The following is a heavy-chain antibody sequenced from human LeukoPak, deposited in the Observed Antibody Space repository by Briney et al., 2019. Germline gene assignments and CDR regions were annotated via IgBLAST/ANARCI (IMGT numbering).Heavy chain of an antibody. J-gene: IGHJ4*02. CDR3: ARPAPPKSHDYGDYGDY. CDR2: IYYSGST. V-gene: IGHV4-39*01. D-gene: IGHD4-17*01. CDR1: GGSISSSSYY. Sequence: PSETLSLTCTVSGGSISSSSYYWGWIRQPPGKGLEWIGSIYYSGSTYYNPSLKSRVTISVDTSKNQFSLKLSSVTAADTAVYYCARPAPPKSHDYGDYGDYWGQGTLVTVSS.